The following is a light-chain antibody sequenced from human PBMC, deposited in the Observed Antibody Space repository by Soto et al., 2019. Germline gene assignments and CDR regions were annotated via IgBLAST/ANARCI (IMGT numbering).Light chain of an antibody. CDR3: QQYGGSPPWT. CDR1: HSVAKNY. Sequence: IVLAQSPATRFLSPGEKAPISCRAIHSVAKNYLAWYQQKHGQAPRLIIFAASSRATGVPHRFSASGSGTDFTLTISRVEPEDFAVYFCQQYGGSPPWTFGQGTKV. CDR2: AAS. V-gene: IGKV3-20*01. J-gene: IGKJ1*01.